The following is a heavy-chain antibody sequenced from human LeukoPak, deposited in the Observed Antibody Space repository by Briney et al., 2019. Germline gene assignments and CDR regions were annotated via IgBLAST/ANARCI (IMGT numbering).Heavy chain of an antibody. Sequence: GGSLRLSCAASGFTFSSYAMSWVRQAPGKGLEWVGRIKSKTDGGTTDYAAPVKGRFTISRDDTKNTLYLQMNSLKTEDTAVYYCTTTGSGSYYPNWFDPWGQGTLVTVSS. CDR2: IKSKTDGGTT. CDR3: TTTGSGSYYPNWFDP. CDR1: GFTFSSYA. D-gene: IGHD3-10*01. V-gene: IGHV3-15*01. J-gene: IGHJ5*02.